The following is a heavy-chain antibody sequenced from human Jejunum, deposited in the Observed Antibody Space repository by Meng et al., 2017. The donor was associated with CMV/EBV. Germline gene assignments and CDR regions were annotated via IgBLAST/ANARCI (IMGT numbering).Heavy chain of an antibody. Sequence: FADYAMHWVRQAPGKGLEWVSGISWDSVDIEYADSVRGRFTISRDNAKNSLYLQMDSLRPEDTALYYCAKGLSGYDFGAFDIWGQGTVVTVSS. D-gene: IGHD5-12*01. CDR3: AKGLSGYDFGAFDI. CDR1: FADYA. V-gene: IGHV3-9*01. J-gene: IGHJ3*02. CDR2: ISWDSVDI.